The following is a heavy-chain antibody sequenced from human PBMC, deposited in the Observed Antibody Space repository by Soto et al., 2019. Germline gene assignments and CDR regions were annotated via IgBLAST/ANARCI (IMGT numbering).Heavy chain of an antibody. CDR3: ATNWGPDAFDI. D-gene: IGHD7-27*01. Sequence: SETLSLTCTVSGGSVGSGSYYWSWIRQPPGKGLEWIGTIYYSGSTYYNPSLKSRVTISVDTSKNQFSLKLSSVTAADTAVYYCATNWGPDAFDIWGQGTMLTVSS. V-gene: IGHV4-39*01. CDR1: GGSVGSGSYY. J-gene: IGHJ3*02. CDR2: IYYSGST.